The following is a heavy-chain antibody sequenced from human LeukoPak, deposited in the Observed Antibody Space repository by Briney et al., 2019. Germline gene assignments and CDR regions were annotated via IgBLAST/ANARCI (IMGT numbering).Heavy chain of an antibody. Sequence: PGGSLRLSCAASGFTFSSYAMRWVHQAPGKGLEWVAVISYDGSNKYYADSVKGRFTISRDNSKNTLYLQMNSLRAEDTAVYYCARDSSWAAAGMYYYGMDVWGQGTTVTVSS. J-gene: IGHJ6*02. D-gene: IGHD6-13*01. V-gene: IGHV3-30*04. CDR2: ISYDGSNK. CDR1: GFTFSSYA. CDR3: ARDSSWAAAGMYYYGMDV.